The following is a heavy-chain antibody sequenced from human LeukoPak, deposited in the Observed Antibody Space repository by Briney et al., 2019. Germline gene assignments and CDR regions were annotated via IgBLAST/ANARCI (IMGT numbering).Heavy chain of an antibody. CDR1: GFTFSSYW. Sequence: GGSLRLSCAASGFTFSSYWMHWVRQAPGKGLVWVSRINSDGSSTSYADSVKGRFTISRDNAKNTLYLQMNSLRTEDTAVYYCARGADDYWSGVKYWGQGTLVTVSS. V-gene: IGHV3-74*01. D-gene: IGHD5-24*01. CDR3: ARGADDYWSGVKY. J-gene: IGHJ4*02. CDR2: INSDGSST.